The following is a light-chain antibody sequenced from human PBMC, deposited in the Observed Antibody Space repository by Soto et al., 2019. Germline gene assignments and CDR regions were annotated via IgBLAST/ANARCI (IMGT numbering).Light chain of an antibody. CDR2: GAS. J-gene: IGKJ3*01. Sequence: DIQMTQSPSSLSASVGARVTITCRALQYISSYVHWYQQKPGKAPTFLIYGASDLQRGVPSRFRGSGSGTDLTLTISSLQPEDFATYYCQQSYSRPLTVGHGTKLDIK. V-gene: IGKV1-39*01. CDR1: QYISSY. CDR3: QQSYSRPLT.